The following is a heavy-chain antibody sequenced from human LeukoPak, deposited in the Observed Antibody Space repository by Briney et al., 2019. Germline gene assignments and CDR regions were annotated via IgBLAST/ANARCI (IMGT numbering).Heavy chain of an antibody. CDR3: ARFEERLSAFDI. CDR2: INPNSGGT. Sequence: ASVKVSCKASGYTFTGYYMHWVRQAPGQGLEWMGWINPNSGGTNFAQNFQGRVTMTRDTSISTAYMELSRLRSDDTAVYYCARFEERLSAFDIWGQGTMVTVSS. D-gene: IGHD1-1*01. J-gene: IGHJ3*02. V-gene: IGHV1-2*02. CDR1: GYTFTGYY.